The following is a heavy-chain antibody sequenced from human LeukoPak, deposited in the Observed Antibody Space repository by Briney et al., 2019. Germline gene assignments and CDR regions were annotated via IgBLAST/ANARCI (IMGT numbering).Heavy chain of an antibody. V-gene: IGHV3-30*02. CDR1: GFTFSSYG. D-gene: IGHD4-23*01. Sequence: GGSLRLSCAASGFTFSSYGMHWVRQAPGKGLEWVAFIRYDGSNKYYADSVKGRFTISRDNSKNTLYLQMNSLRAEDTAVYYCARDYGNSEDYWGQGTLVTVSS. J-gene: IGHJ4*02. CDR3: ARDYGNSEDY. CDR2: IRYDGSNK.